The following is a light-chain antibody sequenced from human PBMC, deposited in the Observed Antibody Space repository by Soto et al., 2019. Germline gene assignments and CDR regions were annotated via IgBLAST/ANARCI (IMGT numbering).Light chain of an antibody. CDR3: QQYDNLPVP. CDR1: QDISNY. Sequence: DIQMTQSPSSLSASVGDRVTITCQASQDISNYLKWYQQKPGKAPKLLIYDASNLETGVPTRFSGSGSGTDFTFTISSLQPEDIATYYCQQYDNLPVPFGPGTKLHIK. J-gene: IGKJ3*01. CDR2: DAS. V-gene: IGKV1-33*01.